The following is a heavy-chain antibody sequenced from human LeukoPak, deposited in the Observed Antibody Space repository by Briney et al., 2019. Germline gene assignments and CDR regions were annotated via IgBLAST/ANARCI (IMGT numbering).Heavy chain of an antibody. J-gene: IGHJ3*02. D-gene: IGHD1-26*01. V-gene: IGHV3-21*01. CDR1: GLTFSSYS. CDR3: ARGLTSRGIRSPFNI. CDR2: ISSSSSYI. Sequence: PGGSLRLSCAASGLTFSSYSMNWVRQAPGKGLEWVSSISSSSSYIYYADSVKGRFTISRDNAKNSLYLQMNSLRAEDTAVYYCARGLTSRGIRSPFNIWGQGTMVTVSS.